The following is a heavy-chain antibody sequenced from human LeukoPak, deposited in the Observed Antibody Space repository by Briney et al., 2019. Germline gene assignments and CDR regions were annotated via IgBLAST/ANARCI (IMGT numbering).Heavy chain of an antibody. D-gene: IGHD4-17*01. CDR3: AKREKGTTGGFFDY. Sequence: PGGSLRLSCAASGFTFSSYAMSWVRQAPGKGLEWVSAISGSGGSTYYADSVKGRFTISRDNSKNTLYLQMNSLRAEDTALYYCAKREKGTTGGFFDYWGQGTLVTVSS. J-gene: IGHJ4*02. CDR1: GFTFSSYA. CDR2: ISGSGGST. V-gene: IGHV3-23*01.